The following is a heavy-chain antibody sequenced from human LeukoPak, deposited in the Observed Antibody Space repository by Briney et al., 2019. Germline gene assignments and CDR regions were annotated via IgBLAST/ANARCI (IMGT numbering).Heavy chain of an antibody. Sequence: SETLSHTCTVSGGSISTYYWSWIRQPPGKGLEWIGYIYYSGSANYNPSLKSRVTISVDTSKNQFSLKLSSVTAADTAVYYCASMGYCGGDCQIGYFDYWGQGTLVTVSS. J-gene: IGHJ4*02. CDR1: GGSISTYY. CDR2: IYYSGSA. CDR3: ASMGYCGGDCQIGYFDY. V-gene: IGHV4-59*01. D-gene: IGHD2-21*02.